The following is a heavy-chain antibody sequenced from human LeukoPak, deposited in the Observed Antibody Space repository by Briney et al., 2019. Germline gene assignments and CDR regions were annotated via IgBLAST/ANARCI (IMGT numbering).Heavy chain of an antibody. J-gene: IGHJ4*02. CDR1: GFTFTSSA. V-gene: IGHV1-58*02. CDR3: AAEVGNPSANYDFWSGYYPRPFDY. D-gene: IGHD3-3*01. CDR2: IVVGSGNT. Sequence: SVKVSCKASGFTFTSSAMQWVRQARGQRLEWIGWIVVGSGNTNYAKKFQERVTITRDMSTSTAYMELSSLRSEDTAVYYCAAEVGNPSANYDFWSGYYPRPFDYWGQGTLVTVSS.